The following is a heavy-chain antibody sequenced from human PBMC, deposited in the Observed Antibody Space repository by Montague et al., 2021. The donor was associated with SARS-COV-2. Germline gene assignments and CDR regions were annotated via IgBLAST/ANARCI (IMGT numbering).Heavy chain of an antibody. CDR1: GFSLSTSGMC. Sequence: PALMKPRKTLTLTCTFSGFSLSTSGMCVSWIRQPPGKALEWLALIDWDDDKYYSTSLKTRLTISKDTSKNQVVLTMTNMDPVDTATYYCARIWGATRGDAFDFWGQGTMVTVSS. D-gene: IGHD1-26*01. CDR3: ARIWGATRGDAFDF. CDR2: IDWDDDK. V-gene: IGHV2-70*01. J-gene: IGHJ3*01.